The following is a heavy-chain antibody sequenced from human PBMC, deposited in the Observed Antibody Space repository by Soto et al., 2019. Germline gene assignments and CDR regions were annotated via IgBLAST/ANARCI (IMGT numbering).Heavy chain of an antibody. Sequence: PVGSLRLSCAASGFKFRNYAIHWVRQAPGKGLEWLAVIWFDGSKKYYADSVRGRFTISRDNSKNTVYLDMNSLTADDSGVFYCARAHTMMILDRFDPWGHGTLVTVSS. CDR2: IWFDGSKK. D-gene: IGHD3-22*01. J-gene: IGHJ5*02. V-gene: IGHV3-33*01. CDR3: ARAHTMMILDRFDP. CDR1: GFKFRNYA.